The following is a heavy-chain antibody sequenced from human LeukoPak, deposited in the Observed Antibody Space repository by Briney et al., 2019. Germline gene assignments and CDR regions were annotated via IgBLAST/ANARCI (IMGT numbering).Heavy chain of an antibody. CDR1: GGSFSGYY. CDR2: INHSGST. J-gene: IGHJ4*02. V-gene: IGHV4-34*01. D-gene: IGHD3-3*01. CDR3: VRALPTVVLRFLEWLPDYFDY. Sequence: SETLSLTCAVYGGSFSGYYWSWIRQPPGKGLEWIGEINHSGSTNYNPSLKSRVTISVDTSKNQFSLKLSSVTAADTAVYYCVRALPTVVLRFLEWLPDYFDYWGQGTLVTVSS.